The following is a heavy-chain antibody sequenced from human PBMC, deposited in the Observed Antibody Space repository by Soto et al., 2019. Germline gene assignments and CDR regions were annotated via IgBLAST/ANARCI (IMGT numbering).Heavy chain of an antibody. D-gene: IGHD3-3*01. CDR3: AKEEKRAGYDFWSGYSPANWFDP. CDR2: ISYDGSNK. Sequence: GGSLRLCCAASGFTFSSYGMHWVRQAPGKGLEWVAVISYDGSNKYYADSVKGRFTISRDNSKNTLYMQMNSLRAEDTAVYYCAKEEKRAGYDFWSGYSPANWFDPWGQGTLVTVSS. J-gene: IGHJ5*02. CDR1: GFTFSSYG. V-gene: IGHV3-30*18.